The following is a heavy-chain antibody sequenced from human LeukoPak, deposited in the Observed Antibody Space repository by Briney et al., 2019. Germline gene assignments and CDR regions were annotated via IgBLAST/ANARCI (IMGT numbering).Heavy chain of an antibody. J-gene: IGHJ4*02. CDR3: ARDRDSSGWN. D-gene: IGHD6-19*01. Sequence: GGSLRLSCAASGFTFSSYNMNWVRQAPGKGLEWVSSISSSSSYIYYADSVKGRFTISRDNAKNSLYLQMNSLRAEDTAVYYCARDRDSSGWNWGQGTLVTVSS. CDR2: ISSSSSYI. CDR1: GFTFSSYN. V-gene: IGHV3-21*01.